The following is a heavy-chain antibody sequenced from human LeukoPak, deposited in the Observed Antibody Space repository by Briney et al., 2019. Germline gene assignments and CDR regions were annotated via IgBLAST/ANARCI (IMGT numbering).Heavy chain of an antibody. J-gene: IGHJ4*02. Sequence: PGGSLRRSCAASGFTFSSYARHWVRQAPGKGLEYVSAISSNGGSTYYANSVKGRFTISRDNSKNTLYLQMGSLRAEDMAVYYCARDFWELPEGGWGQGTLVTVSS. CDR2: ISSNGGST. CDR1: GFTFSSYA. D-gene: IGHD1-26*01. CDR3: ARDFWELPEGG. V-gene: IGHV3-64*01.